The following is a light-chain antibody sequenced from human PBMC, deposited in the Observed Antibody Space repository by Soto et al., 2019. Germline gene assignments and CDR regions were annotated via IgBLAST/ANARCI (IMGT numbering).Light chain of an antibody. Sequence: QSVLTQSPSASGTPGQRVTISCSGSSANIGSNYVYWYQQFPGTAPRLLIYRADQRPSGVPDRFPGSKSGTSASLAISGLRSEDEAAYYCAAWDDTVNGLVFGGGTKVTVL. CDR2: RAD. CDR1: SANIGSNY. J-gene: IGLJ2*01. CDR3: AAWDDTVNGLV. V-gene: IGLV1-47*01.